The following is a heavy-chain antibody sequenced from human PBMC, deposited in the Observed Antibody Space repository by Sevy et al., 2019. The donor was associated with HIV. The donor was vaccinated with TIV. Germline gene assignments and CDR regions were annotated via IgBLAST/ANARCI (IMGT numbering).Heavy chain of an antibody. J-gene: IGHJ4*02. Sequence: GGSLRLSCAASGFTFSSYGMHWVRQAPGKGLEWVAVIWYDGSNKDYADSVKGRFTTSTDNSKNTLYLQMNSLRAEDTAVYYCARGFDWLDYWGQGTLVTVSS. CDR3: ARGFDWLDY. CDR2: IWYDGSNK. D-gene: IGHD3-9*01. V-gene: IGHV3-33*01. CDR1: GFTFSSYG.